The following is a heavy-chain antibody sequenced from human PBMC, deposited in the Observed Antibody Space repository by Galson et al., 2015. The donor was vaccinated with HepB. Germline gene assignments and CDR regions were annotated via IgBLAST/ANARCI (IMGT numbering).Heavy chain of an antibody. V-gene: IGHV3-23*03. CDR3: AKGDFGAFDI. J-gene: IGHJ3*02. D-gene: IGHD3-3*01. CDR1: GFTFSSYA. Sequence: SLRLSCAASGFTFSSYAMSWVRQAPGKGLEWVSVIYRGGSTYYADSVKGRFSISRDNSKNTLSLQMNSPRAEDTAIYYCAKGDFGAFDIWGQGTMVTVSS. CDR2: IYRGGST.